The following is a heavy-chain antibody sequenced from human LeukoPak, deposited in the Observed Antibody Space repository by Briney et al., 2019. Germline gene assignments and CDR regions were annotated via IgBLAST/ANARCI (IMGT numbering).Heavy chain of an antibody. Sequence: ASVKVSCKASGYTFTSCDINWVRQATGQGLEWMGWMNPNSGNTGYAQKFQGRVTMTRNTSISTAYMELSSLRSEDTAVYYCARGFTAARYVGKRVSHGDYWGQGTLVTVSS. CDR2: MNPNSGNT. D-gene: IGHD6-6*01. CDR3: ARGFTAARYVGKRVSHGDY. J-gene: IGHJ4*02. V-gene: IGHV1-8*01. CDR1: GYTFTSCD.